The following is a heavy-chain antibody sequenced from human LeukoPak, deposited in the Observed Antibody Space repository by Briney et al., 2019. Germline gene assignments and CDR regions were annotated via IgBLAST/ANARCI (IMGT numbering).Heavy chain of an antibody. J-gene: IGHJ5*02. CDR2: ISWNSGSI. V-gene: IGHV3-9*01. CDR3: AKADCSSTSCSNWFDP. Sequence: GGSLRLSCAASGFTFSSYAMHWVRQAPGKGLEWVSGISWNSGSIGYADSVKGRFTISRDNAKNSLYLQMNSLRAEDTALYYCAKADCSSTSCSNWFDPWGQGTLVTVSS. CDR1: GFTFSSYA. D-gene: IGHD2-2*01.